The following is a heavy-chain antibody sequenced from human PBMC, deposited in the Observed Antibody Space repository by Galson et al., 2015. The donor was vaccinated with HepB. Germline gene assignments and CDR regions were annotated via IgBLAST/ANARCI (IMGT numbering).Heavy chain of an antibody. CDR3: AGMHRSVRGVIDWFDP. V-gene: IGHV4-59*08. CDR2: IYYSGST. CDR1: GGSISSYY. J-gene: IGHJ5*02. Sequence: TLSLTCTVSGGSISSYYWSWIRQPPGKGLEWIGYIYYSGSTNYNPSLKSRVTISVDTSKNQFSLKLSSVTAADTAVYYCAGMHRSVRGVIDWFDPWGQGTLVTVSS. D-gene: IGHD3-10*01.